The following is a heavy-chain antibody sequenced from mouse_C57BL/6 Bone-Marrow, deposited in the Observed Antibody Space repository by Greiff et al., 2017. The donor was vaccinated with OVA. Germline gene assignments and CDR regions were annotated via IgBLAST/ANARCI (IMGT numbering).Heavy chain of an antibody. CDR2: ISSGSSTI. J-gene: IGHJ1*01. CDR1: GFTFSSFG. D-gene: IGHD1-1*01. Sequence: EVMLVESGGGLVQPGGSRKLSCAASGFTFSSFGMHWVRQAPEKGLEWVAYISSGSSTIYYADTGKGRFTISRDNPKNTLFLQMTSLRSEDTAMYYCAREPYYGSSYWYFDVWGAGTTVTVSS. CDR3: AREPYYGSSYWYFDV. V-gene: IGHV5-17*02.